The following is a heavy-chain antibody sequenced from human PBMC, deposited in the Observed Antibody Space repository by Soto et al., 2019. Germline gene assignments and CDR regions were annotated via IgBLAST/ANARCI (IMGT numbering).Heavy chain of an antibody. CDR3: ARDLVSVSLEMATTDAFDI. CDR1: GGTFSSYA. J-gene: IGHJ3*02. V-gene: IGHV1-69*13. D-gene: IGHD5-12*01. Sequence: SVKVSCKGSGGTFSSYAISWVRQAPGQGLEWMGGIIPVFGTANYAQKFQGRVTITADESTSTAYMELSSLRSEDTAVYYCARDLVSVSLEMATTDAFDIWGQGKMVTVSS. CDR2: IIPVFGTA.